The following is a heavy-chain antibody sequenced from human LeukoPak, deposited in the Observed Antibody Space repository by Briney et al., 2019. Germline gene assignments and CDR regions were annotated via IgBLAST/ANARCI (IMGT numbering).Heavy chain of an antibody. CDR1: GYSFTSYW. D-gene: IGHD2-2*01. J-gene: IGHJ3*01. CDR2: RNPADSDT. CDR3: ARHVSSSRVAYDV. Sequence: GESLKISCKGSGYSFTSYWIGWVRQMPGKGLEWMGIRNPADSDTRYSPSFQGQVTISVDKSIRTAYLHLSSLKALDTAMYYCARHVSSSRVAYDVWGQGTMVTVSS. V-gene: IGHV5-51*01.